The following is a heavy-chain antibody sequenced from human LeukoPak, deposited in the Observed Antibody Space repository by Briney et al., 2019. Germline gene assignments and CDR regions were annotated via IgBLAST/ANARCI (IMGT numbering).Heavy chain of an antibody. CDR2: ISYDGSNK. V-gene: IGHV3-30-3*01. J-gene: IGHJ4*02. D-gene: IGHD3-3*01. Sequence: GGSLRLSCAASGFTFSSYAMHWVRQAPGKGLEWVAVISYDGSNKYYADSVKGRFTISRDNSKNTLYLQMNSLRAEDTAVYYCARGLHDFWSGYPDYWGQGTLVTVSS. CDR3: ARGLHDFWSGYPDY. CDR1: GFTFSSYA.